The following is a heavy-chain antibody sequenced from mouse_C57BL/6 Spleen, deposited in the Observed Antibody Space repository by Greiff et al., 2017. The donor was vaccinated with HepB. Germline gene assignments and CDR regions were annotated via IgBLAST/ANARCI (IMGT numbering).Heavy chain of an antibody. CDR2: TDPSDSET. J-gene: IGHJ3*01. CDR1: GYTFTSYW. D-gene: IGHD3-3*01. Sequence: VQLQQPGAELVRPGSSVKLSCKASGYTFTSYWMHWVKQRPIQGLEWIGNTDPSDSETHYNQKFKDKATLTVDKSSSTAYMQLSSLTSEDSAVYYCARGRAAWFAYWGQGTLVTVSA. V-gene: IGHV1-52*01. CDR3: ARGRAAWFAY.